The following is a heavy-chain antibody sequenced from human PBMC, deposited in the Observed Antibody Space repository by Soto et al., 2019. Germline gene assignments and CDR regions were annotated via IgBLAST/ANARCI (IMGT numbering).Heavy chain of an antibody. CDR2: INPSGGST. D-gene: IGHD6-6*01. J-gene: IGHJ5*02. CDR1: GYTFTSYY. V-gene: IGHV1-46*01. Sequence: ASVKVSFKASGYTFTSYYMHWVRQAPGQGLEWMGIINPSGGSTSYAQKFQGRVTMTRDTSTSTVYMELSSLRSEDTAVYYCARAASAYSSYDNWFDPWGQGTLVTVSS. CDR3: ARAASAYSSYDNWFDP.